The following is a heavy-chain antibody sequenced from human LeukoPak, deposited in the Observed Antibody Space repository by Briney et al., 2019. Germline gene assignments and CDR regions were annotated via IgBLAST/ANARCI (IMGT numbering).Heavy chain of an antibody. Sequence: SETLSLTCTVSGGSISSFYWSWIRQPPGKGLEWIGYIYYTGSTNYNSSLKSRVTISVDTSKNQFSLNLSSVTAADTAMYYCAKITPGDHARERFNWFDPWGQGTLVTVSS. V-gene: IGHV4-59*01. D-gene: IGHD4-17*01. CDR1: GGSISSFY. CDR2: IYYTGST. CDR3: AKITPGDHARERFNWFDP. J-gene: IGHJ5*02.